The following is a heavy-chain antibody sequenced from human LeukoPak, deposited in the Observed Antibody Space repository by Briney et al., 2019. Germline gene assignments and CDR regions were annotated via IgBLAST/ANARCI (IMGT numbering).Heavy chain of an antibody. J-gene: IGHJ4*02. CDR2: IKQDGSEK. Sequence: GGSLRLSCAASGFTFSSYWMSWVRQAPGKGLEWVANIKQDGSEKYYVDSVKGRFTISRDNAKNSLYLQMNSLRAEDTAVYYCAGEFDRDYDILTGYYSWGQGTLVTVSS. V-gene: IGHV3-7*03. D-gene: IGHD3-9*01. CDR1: GFTFSSYW. CDR3: AGEFDRDYDILTGYYS.